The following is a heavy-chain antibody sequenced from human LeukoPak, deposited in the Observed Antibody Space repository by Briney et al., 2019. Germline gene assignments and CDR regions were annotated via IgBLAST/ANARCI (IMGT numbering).Heavy chain of an antibody. D-gene: IGHD3-22*01. CDR3: ARSLWPQWFYGMDL. J-gene: IGHJ6*02. V-gene: IGHV3-7*01. Sequence: GGSLRLSCTASGFTFSNFWMGWVRQAPGKGLEWVANIKQDETEKFYLGSVKGRFTISRDNAKNSLYLQMNGLRSEDTALYYCARSLWPQWFYGMDLWGHGTTVTVSS. CDR1: GFTFSNFW. CDR2: IKQDETEK.